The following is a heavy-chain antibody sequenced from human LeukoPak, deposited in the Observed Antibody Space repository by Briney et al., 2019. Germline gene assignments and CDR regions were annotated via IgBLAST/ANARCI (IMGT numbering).Heavy chain of an antibody. CDR2: IYSGGAI. V-gene: IGHV3-53*01. D-gene: IGHD6-19*01. J-gene: IGHJ4*02. Sequence: GGSLRLSCAASGFLVSTNYMSWVRQAPGKGLEWVAVIYSGGAIHYADSVKGRFTISRDNSKNTLYLQMNSLRAEDTAMYFCARGHSSGTTAPFDSWGQGTLVIVSS. CDR1: GFLVSTNY. CDR3: ARGHSSGTTAPFDS.